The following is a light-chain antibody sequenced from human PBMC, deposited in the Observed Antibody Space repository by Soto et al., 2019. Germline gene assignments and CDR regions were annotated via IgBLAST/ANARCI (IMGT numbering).Light chain of an antibody. Sequence: EIVMTQSPATLSVSPGERVTLSCRASQSVSSSLAWYQQTPGQAPRLLIYGASTRAIGIPGRFSGSGSETEFTLTISSLQSEDFAVYYCQQYNNWWTFGQGTKVETK. V-gene: IGKV3-15*01. CDR2: GAS. J-gene: IGKJ1*01. CDR1: QSVSSS. CDR3: QQYNNWWT.